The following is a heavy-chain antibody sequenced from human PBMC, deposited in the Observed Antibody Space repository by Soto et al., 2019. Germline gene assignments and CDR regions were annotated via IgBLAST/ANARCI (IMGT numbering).Heavy chain of an antibody. V-gene: IGHV4-61*08. CDR2: IYYSGST. J-gene: IGHJ6*02. D-gene: IGHD1-26*01. CDR1: GGSISSSVYY. CDR3: ARATYSGSYYHYYGMDV. Sequence: SETLSLTCTVSGGSISSSVYYWGWIRQPPGKGLEWIGYIYYSGSTNYNPSLKSRVTISVDTSKNQFSLKLSSVTAADTAVYYCARATYSGSYYHYYGMDVWGQGTTVTVSS.